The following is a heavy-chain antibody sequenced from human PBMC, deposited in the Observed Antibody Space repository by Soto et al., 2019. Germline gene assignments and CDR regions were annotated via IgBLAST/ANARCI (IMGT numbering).Heavy chain of an antibody. CDR1: GFTFSDPW. V-gene: IGHV3-7*04. D-gene: IGHD3-16*01. CDR3: ARGLGIDY. Sequence: EVQLVESGGGLVQPGGSLRLSCAASGFTFSDPWMTWVRQAPGKGLEWVANINQDGNEKHYVDSVKGRFTISRDNAKKSLYLQMTSRRAEDTAIYYCARGLGIDYWGQGTLVIVSS. J-gene: IGHJ4*02. CDR2: INQDGNEK.